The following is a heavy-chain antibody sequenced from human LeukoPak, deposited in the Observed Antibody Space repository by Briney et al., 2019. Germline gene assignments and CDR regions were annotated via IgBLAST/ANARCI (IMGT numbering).Heavy chain of an antibody. CDR2: IIPIFGTA. J-gene: IGHJ4*02. CDR3: ARSYCSSTSCYRIFDY. D-gene: IGHD2-2*01. V-gene: IGHV1-69*05. CDR1: GGTFSSYA. Sequence: ASVTVSCTASGGTFSSYAISWVRQAPGQGLEWMGGIIPIFGTANNAQKFKGRVTITTDEATSTAYMELSSLRSEDTAVYYCARSYCSSTSCYRIFDYWGQGTLVTVSS.